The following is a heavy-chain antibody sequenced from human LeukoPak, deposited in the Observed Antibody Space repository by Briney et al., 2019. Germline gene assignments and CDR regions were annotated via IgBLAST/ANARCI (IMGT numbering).Heavy chain of an antibody. Sequence: GASVKVSCKASGYTFTSYYMHWVRQAPGKGLEWMGGFDPEDGETIYAQKFQGRVTMTEDTSTDTAYMELSSLRSEDTAVYYCATALYYYDSSGWFRWGQGTLVTVSS. D-gene: IGHD3-22*01. CDR1: GYTFTSYY. J-gene: IGHJ4*02. CDR2: FDPEDGET. CDR3: ATALYYYDSSGWFR. V-gene: IGHV1-24*01.